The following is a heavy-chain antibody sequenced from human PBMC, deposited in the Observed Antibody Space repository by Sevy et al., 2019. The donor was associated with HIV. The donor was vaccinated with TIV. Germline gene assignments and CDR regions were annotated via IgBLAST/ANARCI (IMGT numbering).Heavy chain of an antibody. CDR1: GFTVSSNY. CDR2: IYSGGST. V-gene: IGHV3-53*01. J-gene: IGHJ4*02. D-gene: IGHD5-18*01. Sequence: GGSLRLSCAASGFTVSSNYMSWVRQAPGKGLEWVSVIYSGGSTYYADSVQGRFTISRDNSKNTLYLQMNSLRAEDTAVYYCAMAADTAMVYFDYWGQGTLVTVSS. CDR3: AMAADTAMVYFDY.